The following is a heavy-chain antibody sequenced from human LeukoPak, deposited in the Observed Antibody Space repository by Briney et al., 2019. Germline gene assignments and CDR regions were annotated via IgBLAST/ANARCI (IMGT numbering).Heavy chain of an antibody. D-gene: IGHD6-19*01. J-gene: IGHJ5*02. Sequence: PGGSLRLSCAASGSIFSSYGMHWVRQVPGKGLEWVTFIQYDGSNKYYADSVKGRFTISRDNSKNTMYLQMNSLRAEDTAVYYCAKHEGAVAGTFWFDPWGQGTLVTVSS. CDR2: IQYDGSNK. CDR3: AKHEGAVAGTFWFDP. CDR1: GSIFSSYG. V-gene: IGHV3-30*02.